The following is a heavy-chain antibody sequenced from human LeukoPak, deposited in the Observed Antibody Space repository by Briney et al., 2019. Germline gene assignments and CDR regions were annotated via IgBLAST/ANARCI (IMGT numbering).Heavy chain of an antibody. D-gene: IGHD2-15*01. CDR3: ARGGLEVHCSGGSCYSPADY. V-gene: IGHV4-30-2*01. Sequence: PSQTLSLTCTVSGGSISSGGYYWSWIRQPPGKGLEWIGYIYHSGSTYYNPSLKSRVTISVDRSKNQFSLKLSSVTAADTAVYYCARGGLEVHCSGGSCYSPADYWGQGTLVTVSS. CDR1: GGSISSGGYY. CDR2: IYHSGST. J-gene: IGHJ4*02.